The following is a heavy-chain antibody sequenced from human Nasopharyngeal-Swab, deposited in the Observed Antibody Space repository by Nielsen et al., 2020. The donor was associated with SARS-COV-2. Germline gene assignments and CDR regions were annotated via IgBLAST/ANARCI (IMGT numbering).Heavy chain of an antibody. Sequence: VRQAPGKGLEWVSYISSSGSTIYYADSVKGRFTISRDNAKNSLYLQMNSLRAEDTAVYYCARGDDFISADYWGRGTLVTVSS. J-gene: IGHJ4*02. CDR3: ARGDDFISADY. CDR2: ISSSGSTI. D-gene: IGHD3-3*01. V-gene: IGHV3-48*03.